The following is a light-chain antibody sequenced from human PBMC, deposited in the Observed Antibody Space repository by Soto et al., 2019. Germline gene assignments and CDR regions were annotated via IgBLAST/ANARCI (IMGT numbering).Light chain of an antibody. V-gene: IGLV2-14*02. CDR1: NSDVGTYEL. Sequence: QSVLTQPASVSGSPGQSITISCTGTNSDVGTYELVSWYQQHPGRAPKLMIYEGSKRPSGVSNRFSGSKSGNTASLTISGLQAEDEADYYCSSFTIRTTVVFGTGTKLTVL. CDR3: SSFTIRTTVV. CDR2: EGS. J-gene: IGLJ1*01.